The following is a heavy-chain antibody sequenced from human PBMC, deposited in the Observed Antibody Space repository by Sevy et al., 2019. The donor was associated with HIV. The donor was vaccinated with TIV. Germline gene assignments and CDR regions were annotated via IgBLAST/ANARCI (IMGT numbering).Heavy chain of an antibody. V-gene: IGHV3-7*03. Sequence: GGSLRLSCEASGFTFSRYWMSWVRQAPGKGLEWVANIKGDGSEKYYVDSVKGRFTISRDNAKNSLFLQMNSLRAEDTAVYYCVRDCNSPRCLWGMDVWGQGTTVTVSS. CDR1: GFTFSRYW. J-gene: IGHJ6*02. CDR2: IKGDGSEK. CDR3: VRDCNSPRCLWGMDV. D-gene: IGHD7-27*01.